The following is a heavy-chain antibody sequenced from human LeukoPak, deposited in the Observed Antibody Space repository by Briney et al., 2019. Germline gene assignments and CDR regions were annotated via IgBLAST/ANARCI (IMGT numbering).Heavy chain of an antibody. CDR2: ISASTTNT. V-gene: IGHV3-23*01. D-gene: IGHD6-19*01. J-gene: IGHJ4*02. CDR1: GFTFNNYA. Sequence: PGGSLRLSCAASGFTFNNYAMSWVRQAPGKGLEWVSVISASTTNTYYADSVKGRFTISRDNSKNTLYLQMNSLRAEDTAVYYCARSWQWLVHFDYWGQGTLVTVSS. CDR3: ARSWQWLVHFDY.